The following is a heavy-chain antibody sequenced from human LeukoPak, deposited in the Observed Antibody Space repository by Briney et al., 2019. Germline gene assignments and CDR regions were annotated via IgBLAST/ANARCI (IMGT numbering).Heavy chain of an antibody. J-gene: IGHJ6*02. CDR1: GFTFSSYG. D-gene: IGHD5-18*01. CDR2: IWYDGSNK. CDR3: ARGSGYSYEKYYYYGMDV. V-gene: IGHV3-33*01. Sequence: GSLRLSCAAPGFTFSSYGMHWVRQAPGKGLEWVAVIWYDGSNKYYADSVKGRFTISRDNSKNTLYLHMNSLRAEDTAVYYCARGSGYSYEKYYYYGMDVWGQGTTVTVSS.